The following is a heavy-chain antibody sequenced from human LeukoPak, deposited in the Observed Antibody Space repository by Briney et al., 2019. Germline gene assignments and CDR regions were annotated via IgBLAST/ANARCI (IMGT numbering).Heavy chain of an antibody. CDR1: GFTFSAYA. D-gene: IGHD3-10*01. CDR3: AKGNYYGSGSYPYFDY. CDR2: ISGSGGST. J-gene: IGHJ4*02. V-gene: IGHV3-23*01. Sequence: GGSLRLSCEASGFTFSAYAMTWVRQAPGKGLEWVSLISGSGGSTYYADSVKGRFTISRDNSKNTLYLQMNSLRVEDAALYYCAKGNYYGSGSYPYFDYWGQGTLVTVSS.